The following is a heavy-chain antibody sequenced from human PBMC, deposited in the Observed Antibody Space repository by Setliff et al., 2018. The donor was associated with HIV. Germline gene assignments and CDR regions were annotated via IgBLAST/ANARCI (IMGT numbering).Heavy chain of an antibody. J-gene: IGHJ4*02. V-gene: IGHV4-61*01. Sequence: SETLSLTCTVSGGSISSGSFYWSWIRQAPGKGLEWIGYIDYSGSKNYNPSLTSRATMSMDTSKNQFNLKVTSVTAADTALYYCARVIGSGTFDSWGQGTLVTVSS. CDR2: IDYSGSK. CDR1: GGSISSGSFY. CDR3: ARVIGSGTFDS. D-gene: IGHD3-10*01.